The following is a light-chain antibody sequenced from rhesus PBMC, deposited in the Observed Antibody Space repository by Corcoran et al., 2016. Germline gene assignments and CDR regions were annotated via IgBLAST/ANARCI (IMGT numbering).Light chain of an antibody. CDR3: QQGYSTPFT. Sequence: DIQMSQSPSSLSASVGDKVTITCRASQGISNELAWYQQKQGKAPQLLINAASTLESVVPSRFSGSSTGTDFTLTISSLQPEDFATYYCQQGYSTPFTFGPGTKLDIK. J-gene: IGKJ3*01. V-gene: IGKV1-33*02. CDR2: AAS. CDR1: QGISNE.